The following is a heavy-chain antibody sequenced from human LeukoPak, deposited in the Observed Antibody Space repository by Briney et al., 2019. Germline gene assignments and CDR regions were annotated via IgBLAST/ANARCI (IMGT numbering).Heavy chain of an antibody. V-gene: IGHV1-8*01. J-gene: IGHJ6*03. D-gene: IGHD6-6*01. CDR1: GYTFTSYD. Sequence: ASVKVSCKASGYTFTSYDINWVRQATGQGLEWMGWMNPNSGNTGYAQKFQGRVTMTRNTSISTAYMELSSLRSEDTAVYYCARALTSSSFYYYYNMDVWGKGTTVTVSS. CDR3: ARALTSSSFYYYYNMDV. CDR2: MNPNSGNT.